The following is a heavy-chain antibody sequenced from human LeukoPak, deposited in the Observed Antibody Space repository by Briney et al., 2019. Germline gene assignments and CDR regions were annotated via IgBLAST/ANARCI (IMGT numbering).Heavy chain of an antibody. D-gene: IGHD2-15*01. CDR3: ARTRGGSLIKYYYYYMDV. CDR2: INPNSGGT. CDR1: GYTFTGYY. Sequence: ASVKVSCKASGYTFTGYYMHWVRQAPGQGLEWMGWINPNSGGTNYAQKFQGRVTMTRDTSISTAYMELSRLRSDDTAVYYCARTRGGSLIKYYYYYMDVWGKGTTVTVSS. V-gene: IGHV1-2*02. J-gene: IGHJ6*03.